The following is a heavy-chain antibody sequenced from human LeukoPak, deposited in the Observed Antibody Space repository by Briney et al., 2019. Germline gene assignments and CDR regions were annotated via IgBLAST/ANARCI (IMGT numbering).Heavy chain of an antibody. D-gene: IGHD2/OR15-2a*01. Sequence: SENLSRKASGYSCSSSNSRYYRHWIRQPPERGLEWNGRIYTSGSTNYNPSLKSRVTISVDTSKNQFSLKLSSVTAADTAVYYCASLGYYDYWSQGTLVTVSS. CDR1: SCSSSNSRYY. CDR2: IYTSGST. V-gene: IGHV4-61*02. CDR3: ASLGYYDY. J-gene: IGHJ4*02.